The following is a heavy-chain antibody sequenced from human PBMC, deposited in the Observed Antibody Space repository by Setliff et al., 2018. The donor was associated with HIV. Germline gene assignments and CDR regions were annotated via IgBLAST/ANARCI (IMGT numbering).Heavy chain of an antibody. CDR1: GYILTELS. J-gene: IGHJ4*02. CDR2: FDPEDGET. CDR3: ARVGPTGFYDF. V-gene: IGHV1-24*01. Sequence: GASVKVSCKVSGYILTELSRHWVRQAPGKGLEWMEGFDPEDGETISAQKFQGRVTMTEDTSASTAYIEFTSLRREDTAVYYCARVGPTGFYDFWGQGTLVTVSS. D-gene: IGHD3-9*01.